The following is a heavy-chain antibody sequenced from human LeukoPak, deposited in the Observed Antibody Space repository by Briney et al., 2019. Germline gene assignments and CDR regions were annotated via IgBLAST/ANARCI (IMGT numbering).Heavy chain of an antibody. V-gene: IGHV3-21*01. Sequence: GGSLRLSCAASGFTFSTYSMNWVRQAPGKGLEWVSSISSSSSYTFYADSVRGRFTISRDNAKNSLYLQMNSLRAEDTAVYYCARGTTGGYSPSHWGQGTLVTVSS. CDR3: ARGTTGGYSPSH. CDR1: GFTFSTYS. D-gene: IGHD5-12*01. CDR2: ISSSSSYT. J-gene: IGHJ4*02.